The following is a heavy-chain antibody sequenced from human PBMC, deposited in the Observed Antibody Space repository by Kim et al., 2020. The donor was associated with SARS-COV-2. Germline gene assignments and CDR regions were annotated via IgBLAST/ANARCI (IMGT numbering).Heavy chain of an antibody. D-gene: IGHD3-9*01. Sequence: GGSLRLSCAASGFTFGIYAMSWVRQAPGKGLEWVSAISGSGGSTYYADSVKGRFAISRDNSKNTLYLQMNSLRAEDTAVYYCAKDRVLRYFDWQPADAFDIWGQGTMVTVSS. CDR1: GFTFGIYA. CDR3: AKDRVLRYFDWQPADAFDI. J-gene: IGHJ3*02. CDR2: ISGSGGST. V-gene: IGHV3-23*01.